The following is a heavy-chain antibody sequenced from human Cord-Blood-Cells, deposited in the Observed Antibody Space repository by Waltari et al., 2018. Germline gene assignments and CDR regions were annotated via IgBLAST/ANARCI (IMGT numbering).Heavy chain of an antibody. V-gene: IGHV3-30-3*01. J-gene: IGHJ4*02. CDR2: ISYDGGNK. Sequence: QVQLVESGGGVVKPGRSLRLSCAASGFTSSSYSLHWAPQAPGKGLEWVAVISYDGGNKYYADSVKGRFTISRDNYKNTLYLQMNSLRAEDTAVYYCARYDCTGGVCYFDYWGQGTLVTVSS. CDR1: GFTSSSYS. CDR3: ARYDCTGGVCYFDY. D-gene: IGHD2-8*02.